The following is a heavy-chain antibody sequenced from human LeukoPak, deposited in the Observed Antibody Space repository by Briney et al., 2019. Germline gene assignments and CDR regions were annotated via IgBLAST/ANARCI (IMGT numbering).Heavy chain of an antibody. CDR2: IRSKANSYAT. CDR1: GFTFSGSA. D-gene: IGHD3-22*01. CDR3: TRHGYYDSSGYYYANGPTPASDY. J-gene: IGHJ4*02. Sequence: GGSLRLSCAASGFTFSGSAMHWVRQASGKGLEWVGRIRSKANSYATAYAASVKGRFTISRDDSKNTAYLQMNSLKTEDTAVYYCTRHGYYDSSGYYYANGPTPASDYWGQGTLVTVSS. V-gene: IGHV3-73*01.